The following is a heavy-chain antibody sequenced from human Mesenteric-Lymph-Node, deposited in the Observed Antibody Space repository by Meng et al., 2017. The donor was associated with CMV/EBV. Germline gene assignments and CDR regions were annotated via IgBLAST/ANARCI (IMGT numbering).Heavy chain of an antibody. CDR3: ARPFPSWQSPRLDPFGA. Sequence: PQLRESGPGQVKSSETLSLTCTVSGDSISSFYYWGWIRQPPGRGLEWIGSVHYTGSTYYSPSLKSRVTVSVDTSKNQFSLRLTSVTAADTAVYYCARPFPSWQSPRLDPFGAWGQGTLVTVSS. CDR1: GDSISSFYY. CDR2: VHYTGST. J-gene: IGHJ5*02. D-gene: IGHD6-19*01. V-gene: IGHV4-39*01.